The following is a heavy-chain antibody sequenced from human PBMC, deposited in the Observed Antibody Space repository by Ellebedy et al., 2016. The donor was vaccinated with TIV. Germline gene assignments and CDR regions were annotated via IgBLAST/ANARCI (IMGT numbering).Heavy chain of an antibody. V-gene: IGHV4-30-4*01. J-gene: IGHJ4*02. CDR2: IYYSGST. Sequence: SETLSLXXTVSGGSISSGDYYWSWIRQPPGKGLEWIGYIYYSGSTYYNPSLKSRVTISVDTSKNQFSLKLSSVTAADTTVYYCARVTLRGNFDYWGQGTLVTVSS. CDR1: GGSISSGDYY. D-gene: IGHD2-15*01. CDR3: ARVTLRGNFDY.